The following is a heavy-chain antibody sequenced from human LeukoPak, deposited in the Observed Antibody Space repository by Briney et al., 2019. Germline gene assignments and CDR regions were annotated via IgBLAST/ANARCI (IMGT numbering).Heavy chain of an antibody. D-gene: IGHD1-14*01. CDR1: AFSLSTSGVG. CDR2: IYWDDNK. J-gene: IGHJ4*02. Sequence: ESGPTLVKPTQTLTLTCTFSAFSLSTSGVGVGWIRQPPGKALEWLALIYWDDNKRYSLSLKSRLTITKDTSKNQVVLTMTNMDPVDTATYYCAHSLEEPCFDYWGQGTLVTVSS. CDR3: AHSLEEPCFDY. V-gene: IGHV2-5*02.